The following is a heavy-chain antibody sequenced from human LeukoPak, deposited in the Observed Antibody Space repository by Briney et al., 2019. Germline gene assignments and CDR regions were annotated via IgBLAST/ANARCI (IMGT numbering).Heavy chain of an antibody. D-gene: IGHD2-15*01. Sequence: GGSLRLSCAASGFRFTGFWMSWVRQAPGKGPEWVANINQESTETHYVDSVRGRLTISRDNAKNSLSLQMNSLRVEDTAVYYCAREVDRSFGYWGQGNLVTVSS. J-gene: IGHJ4*02. CDR3: AREVDRSFGY. V-gene: IGHV3-7*01. CDR2: INQESTET. CDR1: GFRFTGFW.